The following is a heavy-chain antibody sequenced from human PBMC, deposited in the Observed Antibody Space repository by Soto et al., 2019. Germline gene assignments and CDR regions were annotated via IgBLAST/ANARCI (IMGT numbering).Heavy chain of an antibody. CDR2: IFYSGSA. D-gene: IGHD3-16*02. Sequence: ASETLSLTCSASGGSIINPIYYWAWIRQPPGKGLEWIGSIFYSGSAYYNPSLKSRVTMSVDTSQNQFSLKLSSVTAADTAVYYCAGLTSFTSFEIFSGGLSRHPWVNPWGRRTLVSV. J-gene: IGHJ5*01. CDR3: AGLTSFTSFEIFSGGLSRHPWVNP. V-gene: IGHV4-39*01. CDR1: GGSIINPIYY.